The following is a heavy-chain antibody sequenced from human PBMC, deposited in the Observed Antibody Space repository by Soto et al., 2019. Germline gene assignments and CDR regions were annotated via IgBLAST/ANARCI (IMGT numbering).Heavy chain of an antibody. CDR1: GGSFSGYY. CDR3: ARRSSSWYGLDY. Sequence: PSETLSLTCAVYGGSFSGYYWSWIRQPPGKGLEWIGEINHSGSTNYNPSLKSRVNISVDTSKNQFSLKLSSVTAADTAVYYCARRSSSWYGLDYWGQGTLVTVSS. V-gene: IGHV4-34*01. D-gene: IGHD6-13*01. CDR2: INHSGST. J-gene: IGHJ4*02.